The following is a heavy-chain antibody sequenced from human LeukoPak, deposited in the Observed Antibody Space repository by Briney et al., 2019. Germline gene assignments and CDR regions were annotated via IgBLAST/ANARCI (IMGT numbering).Heavy chain of an antibody. CDR1: GGSITSYTHY. CDR3: VSNSSSSPWFDP. J-gene: IGHJ5*02. Sequence: SETLSLTCTVSGGSITSYTHYWGWIRQPPGKGLEWIATAYYTGGTYYNPSLKSRVTKSIDTSRNHFSLKLTSVIAADTAMYYCVSNSSSSPWFDPWGQGTLVTVSS. CDR2: AYYTGGT. D-gene: IGHD6-6*01. V-gene: IGHV4-39*02.